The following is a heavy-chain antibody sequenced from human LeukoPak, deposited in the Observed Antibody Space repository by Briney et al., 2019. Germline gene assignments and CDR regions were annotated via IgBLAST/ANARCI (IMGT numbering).Heavy chain of an antibody. CDR3: AKGYTAMVINYFDY. D-gene: IGHD5-18*01. CDR1: GFTVSSNY. CDR2: IYSGGST. Sequence: GGSLRLSCAASGFTVSSNYMSWVRQAPGKGLEWVSVIYSGGSTYYADSVKGRFTISRDNSKNTLYLQMNSLRAEDTAVYYCAKGYTAMVINYFDYWGQGTLVTVSS. V-gene: IGHV3-66*01. J-gene: IGHJ4*02.